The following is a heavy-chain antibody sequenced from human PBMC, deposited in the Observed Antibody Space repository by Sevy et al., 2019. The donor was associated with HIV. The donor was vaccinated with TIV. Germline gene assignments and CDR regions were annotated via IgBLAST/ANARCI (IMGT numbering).Heavy chain of an antibody. CDR1: GGSISCSNW. CDR3: SRGFDTPRGFDP. V-gene: IGHV4-4*02. Sequence: SETLSLTCGVSGGSISCSNWWHWVRQPPGKGLEWIGEIYHSGSTNYNPSLKSRVTISVDNSKNQFSLKLNSVTAADTAVYYCSRGFDTPRGFDPWGQGTLVTVSS. J-gene: IGHJ5*02. D-gene: IGHD3-10*01. CDR2: IYHSGST.